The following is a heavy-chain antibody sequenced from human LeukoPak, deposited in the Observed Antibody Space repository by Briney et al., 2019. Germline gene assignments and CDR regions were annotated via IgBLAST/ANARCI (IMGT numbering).Heavy chain of an antibody. CDR2: ISGGGGT. D-gene: IGHD5-24*01. V-gene: IGHV3-23*01. Sequence: GGTLRLSCAASGFTFRSYGMSWVRQAPGKGLQWVSAISGGGGTYYADSVKGRFTISRDNSRNTLYLQMNSLRPEDTAVYYCAKAEGDGFNSNFDYWGQGTLVTVSS. CDR3: AKAEGDGFNSNFDY. CDR1: GFTFRSYG. J-gene: IGHJ4*02.